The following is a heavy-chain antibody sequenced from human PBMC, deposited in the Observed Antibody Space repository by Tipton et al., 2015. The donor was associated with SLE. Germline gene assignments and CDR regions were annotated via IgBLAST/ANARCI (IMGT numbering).Heavy chain of an antibody. CDR3: AREGADDCLDY. D-gene: IGHD2-21*02. V-gene: IGHV4-34*01. Sequence: TLSLTCAVYGEPFSGYYWSWIRQPPGKGLEWIGEINHSGSTNYNPSLKSRVTISVDTSKNQFSLKLSSVTAADTAVYYCAREGADDCLDYWGQGTLVTVSS. CDR2: INHSGST. CDR1: GEPFSGYY. J-gene: IGHJ4*02.